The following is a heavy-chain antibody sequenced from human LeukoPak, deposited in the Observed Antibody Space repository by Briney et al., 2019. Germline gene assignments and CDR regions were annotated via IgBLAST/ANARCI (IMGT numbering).Heavy chain of an antibody. CDR3: ARGSYGSGSYPPDY. CDR2: IIPILGIA. J-gene: IGHJ4*02. D-gene: IGHD3-10*01. V-gene: IGHV1-69*04. Sequence: GASVKVSCKTSGYTFTGYYIHWVRQAPGQGLEWMGRIIPILGIANYAQKFQGRVTITADKSTSTAYMELSSLRSEDTAVYYCARGSYGSGSYPPDYWGQGTLVTVSS. CDR1: GYTFTGYY.